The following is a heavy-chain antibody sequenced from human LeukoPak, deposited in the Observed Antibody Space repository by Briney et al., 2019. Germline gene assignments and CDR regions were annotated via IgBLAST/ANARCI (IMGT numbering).Heavy chain of an antibody. CDR1: GFTFSSYDFSNYA. Sequence: GGSLRLSCAASGFTFSSYDFSNYAMSWVRQAPGKGLEWVSAISDSGGSTYYADSVKGRFTISRDNSKNTLYLQMNSLRAEDTAIYYCAKDYYYDSSGLTAFEYWGQGTLVTVSS. CDR3: AKDYYYDSSGLTAFEY. D-gene: IGHD3-22*01. CDR2: ISDSGGST. V-gene: IGHV3-23*01. J-gene: IGHJ4*02.